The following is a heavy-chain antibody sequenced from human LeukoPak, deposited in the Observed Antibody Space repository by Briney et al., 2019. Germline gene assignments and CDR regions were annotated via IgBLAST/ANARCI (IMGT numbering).Heavy chain of an antibody. CDR3: ARQYYGYSGGGLDY. J-gene: IGHJ4*02. CDR1: GGSFSNYD. D-gene: IGHD3-16*01. CDR2: INHSGST. V-gene: IGHV4-34*01. Sequence: AETLSLTCGVYGGSFSNYDWNWIRQPPGKGLEWIGEINHSGSTSYNPSLKSRVTISVDTSKNQFSLKLNSVTAADTALYYCARQYYGYSGGGLDYWGQGTLVTVSS.